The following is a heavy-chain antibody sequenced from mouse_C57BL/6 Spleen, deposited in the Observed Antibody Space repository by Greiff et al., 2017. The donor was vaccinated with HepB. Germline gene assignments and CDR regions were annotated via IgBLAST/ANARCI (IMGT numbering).Heavy chain of an antibody. Sequence: VKLQQPGAELVKPGASVKLSCKASGYTFTSYWMHWVKQRPGQGLEWIGMIHPNSGSTNYNEKFKSKATLTVDKSSSTAYMQRSSLTSEDSAVYYCANLGIQNWYYFDYWGQGTTLTVSS. CDR1: GYTFTSYW. CDR3: ANLGIQNWYYFDY. J-gene: IGHJ2*01. V-gene: IGHV1-64*01. D-gene: IGHD4-1*01. CDR2: IHPNSGST.